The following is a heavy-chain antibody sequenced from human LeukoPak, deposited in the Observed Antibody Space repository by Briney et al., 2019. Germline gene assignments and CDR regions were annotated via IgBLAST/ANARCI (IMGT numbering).Heavy chain of an antibody. CDR1: GGTFSNYA. CDR2: ISSNGGST. V-gene: IGHV3-64D*06. Sequence: SCKASGGTFSNYAMHWVRQAPGKGLEYVSAISSNGGSTYYADSVKGRFTISRDNSKNTLYLQMSSLRAEDTAVSYCVKGTGTKYYYYGMDVWGQGTTVTVSS. CDR3: VKGTGTKYYYYGMDV. J-gene: IGHJ6*02. D-gene: IGHD3/OR15-3a*01.